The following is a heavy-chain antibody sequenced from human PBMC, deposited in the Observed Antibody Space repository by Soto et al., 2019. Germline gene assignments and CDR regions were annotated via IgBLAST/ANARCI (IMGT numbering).Heavy chain of an antibody. D-gene: IGHD6-6*01. Sequence: GGSLRLSCAASGFTFSSYSMNWVRQAPGKGLEWVSSISSSSSYIYYADSVKGRFTISRDNAKNSLYLQMNSLRAEDTAVYYCARDSASAEYRDAFDIWGQGTMVT. J-gene: IGHJ3*02. CDR2: ISSSSSYI. V-gene: IGHV3-21*01. CDR1: GFTFSSYS. CDR3: ARDSASAEYRDAFDI.